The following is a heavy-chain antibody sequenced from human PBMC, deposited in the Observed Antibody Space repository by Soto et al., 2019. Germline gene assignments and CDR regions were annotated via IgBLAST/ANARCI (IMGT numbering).Heavy chain of an antibody. CDR1: GPSGSYA. D-gene: IGHD6-13*01. J-gene: IGHJ4*02. V-gene: IGHV1-69*01. CDR3: ARHPSASSAGHY. Sequence: QVQMVQSGTEVKKPGSSVKVSCEVGGPSGSYAVSWVRQAPGQGLEWMGGIIPIFGTTNYGQKFQCRVTITADESTRTVYMALSGLKSEDTAVYFCARHPSASSAGHYWGQGTLVTVS. CDR2: IIPIFGTT.